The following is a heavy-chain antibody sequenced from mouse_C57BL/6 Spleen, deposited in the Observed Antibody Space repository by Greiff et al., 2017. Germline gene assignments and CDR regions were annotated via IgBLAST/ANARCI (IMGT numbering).Heavy chain of an antibody. V-gene: IGHV1-82*01. D-gene: IGHD4-1*01. Sequence: QVQLQQSGPELVKPGASVKISCKASGYAFSSSWMNWVKQRPGKGLEWIGRIYPGDGDTNYNGKFKGKATLTADKSSSTAYMQLSSLTSEDSAVYFCARSWDGYAMDYWGQGTSVTVSS. CDR2: IYPGDGDT. CDR1: GYAFSSSW. J-gene: IGHJ4*01. CDR3: ARSWDGYAMDY.